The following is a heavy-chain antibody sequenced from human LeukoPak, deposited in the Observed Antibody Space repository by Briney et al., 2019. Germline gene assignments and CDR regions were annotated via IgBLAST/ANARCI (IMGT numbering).Heavy chain of an antibody. CDR3: ARTTEGGYTYGYFYYYYMDV. CDR1: GGSISSNY. V-gene: IGHV4-59*01. J-gene: IGHJ6*03. CDR2: ISYSGST. Sequence: SQTLSLTCTVSGGSISSNYWSWIRQPPGNGLEWIGYISYSGSTNYNPSLKSRVTISVDTSKNQFSLKLTSVTAADTAVYYGARTTEGGYTYGYFYYYYMDVWGKGTTVTISS. D-gene: IGHD5-18*01.